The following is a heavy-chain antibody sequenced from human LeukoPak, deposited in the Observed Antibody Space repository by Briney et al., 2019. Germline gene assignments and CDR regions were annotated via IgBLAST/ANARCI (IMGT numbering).Heavy chain of an antibody. CDR1: GFTFSSYA. CDR3: ARLPPAVTTPNSAFDI. D-gene: IGHD4-17*01. V-gene: IGHV3-23*01. J-gene: IGHJ3*02. CDR2: ISGGGSST. Sequence: GGSLRLSCAASGFTFSSYAMSWVRQAPGKGLEWVSTISGGGSSTYYADSVKGRFTISRDNSKNTLYLQMNSLRAEDTAIYYCARLPPAVTTPNSAFDIWGQGTKVTVSS.